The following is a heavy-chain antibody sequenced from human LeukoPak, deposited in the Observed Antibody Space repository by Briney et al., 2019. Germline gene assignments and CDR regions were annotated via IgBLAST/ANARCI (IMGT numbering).Heavy chain of an antibody. Sequence: SETLSLTCAVYGGSFSGYYWSWIRQPPGKGLEWIGEINHSGSTNYNPSLKSRVTISVDTSKNQFSLKLSSVTAADTAVYYCARGYGGNSVDYWGQGTLVTVSS. D-gene: IGHD4-23*01. V-gene: IGHV4-34*01. CDR2: INHSGST. CDR3: ARGYGGNSVDY. CDR1: GGSFSGYY. J-gene: IGHJ4*02.